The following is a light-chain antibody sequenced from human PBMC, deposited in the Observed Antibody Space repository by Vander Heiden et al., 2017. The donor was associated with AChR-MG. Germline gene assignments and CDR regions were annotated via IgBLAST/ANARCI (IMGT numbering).Light chain of an antibody. Sequence: GLTQSPGTVSVEAGERATLPCRASLRVSSNFLAWYQKKPGKAPRHVIYGASCGAPCIPDRFRGSGSETDFTHTISRLEPEDFAVYYCQEYCKSFGPGTKVDIK. J-gene: IGKJ3*01. V-gene: IGKV3-20*01. CDR1: LRVSSNF. CDR3: QEYCKS. CDR2: GAS.